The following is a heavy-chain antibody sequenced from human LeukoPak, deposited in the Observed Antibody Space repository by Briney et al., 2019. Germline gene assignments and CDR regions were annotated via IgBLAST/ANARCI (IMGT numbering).Heavy chain of an antibody. V-gene: IGHV3-13*01. CDR1: GFTFSSYD. CDR2: IGTAGDT. CDR3: ASSGYDWGYYYYYYMDV. Sequence: GGSLRLSCAASGFTFSSYDMHWVRQATGKGLEWVSAIGTAGDTYYPGSVKGRFTISRDNAKNSLYLQMNSLRAEDTAVYYCASSGYDWGYYYYYYMDVWGKGTTVTVSS. J-gene: IGHJ6*03. D-gene: IGHD5-12*01.